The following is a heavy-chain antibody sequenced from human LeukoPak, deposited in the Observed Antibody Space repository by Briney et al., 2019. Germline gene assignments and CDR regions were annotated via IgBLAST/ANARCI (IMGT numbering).Heavy chain of an antibody. CDR2: VHYTGAT. CDR1: GGSISGYD. J-gene: IGHJ4*02. Sequence: SETLSLTCSVSGGSISGYDWSWFRQSPGQGLEWIAWVHYTGATSSNPSLRSRVSTSIDTSKSQFPLKVTSVIAADTAVYYCARHGQFTSHPLYCCGQGTLVTVSS. D-gene: IGHD2-2*01. CDR3: ARHGQFTSHPLYC. V-gene: IGHV4-59*08.